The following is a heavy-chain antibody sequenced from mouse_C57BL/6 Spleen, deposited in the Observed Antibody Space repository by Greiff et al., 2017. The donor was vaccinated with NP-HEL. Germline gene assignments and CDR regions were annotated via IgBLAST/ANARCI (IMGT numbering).Heavy chain of an antibody. CDR3: ARATGTDYFDY. J-gene: IGHJ2*01. D-gene: IGHD4-1*01. V-gene: IGHV3-6*01. Sequence: EVHLVESGPGLVKPSQSLSLTCSVTGYSITSGYYWNWIRQFPGNKLEWMGYISYDGSNNYNPSLKNRISITRDTSKNQFFLKLNSVTTEDTATYYCARATGTDYFDYWGQGTTLTVSS. CDR1: GYSITSGYY. CDR2: ISYDGSN.